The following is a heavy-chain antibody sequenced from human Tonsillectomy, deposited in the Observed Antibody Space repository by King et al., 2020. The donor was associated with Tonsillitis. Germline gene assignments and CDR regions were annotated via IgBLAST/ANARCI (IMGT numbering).Heavy chain of an antibody. J-gene: IGHJ5*02. CDR1: GFTFSSYG. Sequence: VQLVESGGGVVQPGRSLRLSCAASGFTFSSYGMHWVRQAPGKGLEWVTVISYDGNNKYYADSVKGRFTISRDNSKKTLYLQMNSLRPEDTAVFYCAKGGDYGVLNWFDPWGQGTLVTVSS. D-gene: IGHD4-17*01. CDR2: ISYDGNNK. V-gene: IGHV3-30*18. CDR3: AKGGDYGVLNWFDP.